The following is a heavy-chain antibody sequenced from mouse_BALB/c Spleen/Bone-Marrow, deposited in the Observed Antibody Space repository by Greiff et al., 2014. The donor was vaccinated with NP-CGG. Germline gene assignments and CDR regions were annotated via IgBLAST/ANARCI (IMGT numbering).Heavy chain of an antibody. D-gene: IGHD2-4*01. Sequence: EVQLVESGGGLVKSGGSLKLSCAASGFTFNNYGMSWVRQTPEKRLEWVATISGGGSYTSYPDSVKGRFTISRDNAKNDLYLQLSSLRSEDTALYYCARHAYYDQTEVSFVYWGQGTLVTVSA. J-gene: IGHJ3*01. V-gene: IGHV5-9-2*01. CDR3: ARHAYYDQTEVSFVY. CDR1: GFTFNNYG. CDR2: ISGGGSYT.